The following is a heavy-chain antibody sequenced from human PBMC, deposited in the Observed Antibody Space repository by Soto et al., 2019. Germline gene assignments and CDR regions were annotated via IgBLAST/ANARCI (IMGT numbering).Heavy chain of an antibody. CDR3: AKALAHMRSGSYSANY. J-gene: IGHJ4*02. V-gene: IGHV3-23*01. CDR2: ISGSGGST. CDR1: GFTFSSYA. D-gene: IGHD1-26*01. Sequence: EVQLLESGGGLVQPGGSLRLSCAASGFTFSSYAMNWVRQAPGKGLEWVSGISGSGGSTYYADSVKGRFTISRDNSKNTLYLQMNSLRAEDTAVYYCAKALAHMRSGSYSANYWGQGTLVTVSS.